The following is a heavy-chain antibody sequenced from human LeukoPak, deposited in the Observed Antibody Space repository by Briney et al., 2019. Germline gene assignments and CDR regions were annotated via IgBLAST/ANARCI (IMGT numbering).Heavy chain of an antibody. J-gene: IGHJ3*02. CDR3: AREYYYDSSGPGAFDI. V-gene: IGHV3-7*01. CDR1: GFTFSSYW. Sequence: GGSLRLSCAASGFTFSSYWMSWVRQAPGKGLEWVANIKQDGSEKYYVDSVKGRFTISRDNAKNSLYLQMNSLRAEDTAVYYCAREYYYDSSGPGAFDIWGQGTMVTVSS. D-gene: IGHD3-22*01. CDR2: IKQDGSEK.